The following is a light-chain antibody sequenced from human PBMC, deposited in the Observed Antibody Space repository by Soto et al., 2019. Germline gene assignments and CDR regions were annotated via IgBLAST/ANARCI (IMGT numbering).Light chain of an antibody. CDR3: QQSYSSPPGT. CDR1: QSISRY. Sequence: DIQMTQSPSSLSASIGDRFTITCRASQSISRYLIWYQQKPGKAPKLLIYAASDLQSGVPSRFSGSGSGTDFTLTISSLQPEDFATYYCQQSYSSPPGTFGQGTKVDI. J-gene: IGKJ1*01. CDR2: AAS. V-gene: IGKV1-39*01.